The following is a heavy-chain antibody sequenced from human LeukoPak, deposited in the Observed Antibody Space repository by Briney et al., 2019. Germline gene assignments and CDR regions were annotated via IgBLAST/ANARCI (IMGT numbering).Heavy chain of an antibody. D-gene: IGHD6-13*01. CDR1: GFTFSSYA. J-gene: IGHJ5*02. Sequence: PGGSLRLSCAASGFTFSSYAMSWVRQAPGKGLEWVSAISGSGGSTYYADSAKGRFTISRDNSKNTLYLQMNSLRAEDTAVYYCARMQKFLLIAAAGSNWFDPWGQGTLVTVSS. CDR2: ISGSGGST. CDR3: ARMQKFLLIAAAGSNWFDP. V-gene: IGHV3-23*01.